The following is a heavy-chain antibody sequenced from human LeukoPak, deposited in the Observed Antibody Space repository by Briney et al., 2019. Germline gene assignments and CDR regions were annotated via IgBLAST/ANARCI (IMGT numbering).Heavy chain of an antibody. Sequence: GGSLRLSCAASGFTFSSYGMHWVRQAPGKGLERVAVIWYDGSNKYYADSVKGRFTISRDSSKNTLYLQMNSLRAEDTAVYYCASKIAVAGTHDAFDIWGQGTMVTVSS. D-gene: IGHD6-19*01. CDR1: GFTFSSYG. V-gene: IGHV3-33*01. CDR3: ASKIAVAGTHDAFDI. J-gene: IGHJ3*02. CDR2: IWYDGSNK.